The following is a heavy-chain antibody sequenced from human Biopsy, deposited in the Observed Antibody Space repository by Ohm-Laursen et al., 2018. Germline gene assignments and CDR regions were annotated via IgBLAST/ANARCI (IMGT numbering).Heavy chain of an antibody. Sequence: GASVKVSCKTSGYTFTAYGISWVRQAPGQGLEWMGWISTYNDDTNIAQKFQGRVSMTTDISTRTAYMELRSLRSGDTAIYFCARDPGYDFWSGSDPFDIWGQGTLVTVS. CDR3: ARDPGYDFWSGSDPFDI. CDR1: GYTFTAYG. V-gene: IGHV1-18*04. D-gene: IGHD3-3*01. J-gene: IGHJ3*02. CDR2: ISTYNDDT.